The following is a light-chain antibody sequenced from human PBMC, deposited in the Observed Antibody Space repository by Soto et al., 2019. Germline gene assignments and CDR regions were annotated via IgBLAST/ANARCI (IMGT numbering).Light chain of an antibody. CDR1: QSISSTY. Sequence: EIVLTQSPGTLSLSPGERATLSCRTSQSISSTYLAWYQQKPGQAPRLLIYGTYSRATGIPDRFSGSGSGRDLTLTISRLEPEDFAVYYCQQYGTSPPVYTFVQGTKLEIK. CDR3: QQYGTSPPVYT. J-gene: IGKJ2*01. V-gene: IGKV3-20*01. CDR2: GTY.